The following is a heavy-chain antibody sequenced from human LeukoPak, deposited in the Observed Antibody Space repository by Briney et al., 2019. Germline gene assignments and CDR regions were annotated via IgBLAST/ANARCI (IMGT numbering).Heavy chain of an antibody. CDR2: IYYTGRT. CDR3: ARVRAAAATGAFDV. J-gene: IGHJ3*01. V-gene: IGHV4-39*01. CDR1: GGSISSSSHS. Sequence: SETLSLTCTVSGGSISSSSHSWGWIRQPPGKGLEWTGTIYYTGRTYYNPSLESRLTISVDTSKNQFSLKVSSVTAADTAVYYCARVRAAAATGAFDVWGQGTKVTVSS. D-gene: IGHD6-13*01.